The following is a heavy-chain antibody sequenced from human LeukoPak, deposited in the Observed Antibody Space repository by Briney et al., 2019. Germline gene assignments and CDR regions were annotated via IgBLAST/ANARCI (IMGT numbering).Heavy chain of an antibody. CDR1: GYTFTSYG. Sequence: GASVKVSCKASGYTFTSYGISWVRQAPGQGLEWMGWINAGNGNTKYSQKFQGRVTITRDTSASTAYMELSSLRSEDTAVYYCARSDSGSYYDYWGQGTLVTVSS. V-gene: IGHV1-3*01. CDR2: INAGNGNT. J-gene: IGHJ4*02. CDR3: ARSDSGSYYDY. D-gene: IGHD1-26*01.